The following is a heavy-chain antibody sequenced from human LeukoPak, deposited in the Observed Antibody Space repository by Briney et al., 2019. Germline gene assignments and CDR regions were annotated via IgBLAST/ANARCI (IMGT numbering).Heavy chain of an antibody. J-gene: IGHJ4*02. CDR1: GGSFSGYY. D-gene: IGHD3-10*01. CDR2: INHSGST. V-gene: IGHV4-34*01. Sequence: SETLSLTCAVYGGSFSGYYWSWIRQPPGKGLEWIGEINHSGSTNYNPSLKSRVTISVDTSKNQFSLKLSSVTAADTAVYYCARSTMVRGVIGYWGQGTLVTVSS. CDR3: ARSTMVRGVIGY.